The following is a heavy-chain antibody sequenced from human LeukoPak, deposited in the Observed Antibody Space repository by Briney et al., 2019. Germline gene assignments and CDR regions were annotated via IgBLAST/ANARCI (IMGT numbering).Heavy chain of an antibody. Sequence: SETLSLTCAVYGGSFSGYYWSWIRQPPGKGLEWIGEINHSGSTNYNPSLKSRVTISVDTSKNQFSLKLSSVTAADTAVYYCASRGEQLLWFGEIDAFDIWGQGTMVTVSS. D-gene: IGHD3-10*01. CDR2: INHSGST. J-gene: IGHJ3*02. CDR1: GGSFSGYY. V-gene: IGHV4-34*01. CDR3: ASRGEQLLWFGEIDAFDI.